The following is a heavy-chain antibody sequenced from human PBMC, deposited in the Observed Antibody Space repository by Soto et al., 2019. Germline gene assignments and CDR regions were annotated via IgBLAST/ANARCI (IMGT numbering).Heavy chain of an antibody. D-gene: IGHD6-13*01. Sequence: QVQLVQSGAEVKKPGASVKDSCKTSGYTFITSNIHWLRQAPGQRLEWMGWINPGTGNTKFSQTFQVRVTLTRDTSASPAYLELRSRTSEDTGVFYCASEAGFSRSFYYDEDWGQGTLVTVSA. V-gene: IGHV1-3*01. J-gene: IGHJ4*02. CDR3: ASEAGFSRSFYYDED. CDR1: GYTFITSN. CDR2: INPGTGNT.